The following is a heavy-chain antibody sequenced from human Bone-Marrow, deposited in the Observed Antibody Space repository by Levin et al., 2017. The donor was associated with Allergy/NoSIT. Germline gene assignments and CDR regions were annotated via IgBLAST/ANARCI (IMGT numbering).Heavy chain of an antibody. CDR3: ARGRIEMGYELEY. Sequence: SETLSLTCAVYGGSFSGHYWSWIRQPPGKGLEWIGEINQSGSTNYNPSLKSRVTISIDTSKNQISLKVTSVTAADTGVYYCARGRIEMGYELEYWGQGTLVTVSS. V-gene: IGHV4-34*01. D-gene: IGHD5-12*01. CDR1: GGSFSGHY. CDR2: INQSGST. J-gene: IGHJ4*02.